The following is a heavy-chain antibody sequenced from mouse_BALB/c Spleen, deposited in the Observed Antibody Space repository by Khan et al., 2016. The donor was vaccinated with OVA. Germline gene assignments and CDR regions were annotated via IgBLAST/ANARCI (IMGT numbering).Heavy chain of an antibody. CDR3: ARSVTITTAVATDFDY. D-gene: IGHD1-1*01. V-gene: IGHV3-2*02. Sequence: EVQLQESGPGLVKPSQSLSLTCTVTGYSITSDYAWNWIRQFPGNKLEWMGYISYSGRTSYNPSLKTRIPITRDTSKTQFFLPLNSVTTEDPATYCCARSVTITTAVATDFDYWGQGTTLPVSS. CDR1: GYSITSDYA. CDR2: ISYSGRT. J-gene: IGHJ2*01.